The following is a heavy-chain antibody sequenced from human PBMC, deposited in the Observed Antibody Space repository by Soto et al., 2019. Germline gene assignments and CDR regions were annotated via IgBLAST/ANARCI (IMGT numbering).Heavy chain of an antibody. CDR1: GFTFDDNA. J-gene: IGHJ4*02. Sequence: GGSLRLSCAVSGFTFDDNAMHWVRQAPEKGLEWVSGINWKSDIGYADSVKGRFTNSGDNAENSLYLQMNSLRAEDTALYYCAISQDRGGRTTFIYWGQGTQVTVSS. V-gene: IGHV3-9*01. CDR3: AISQDRGGRTTFIY. D-gene: IGHD3-16*01. CDR2: INWKSDI.